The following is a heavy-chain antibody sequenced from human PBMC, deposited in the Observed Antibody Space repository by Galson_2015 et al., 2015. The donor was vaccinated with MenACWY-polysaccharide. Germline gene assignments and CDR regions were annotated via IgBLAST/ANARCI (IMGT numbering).Heavy chain of an antibody. D-gene: IGHD2-21*02. CDR2: IPYDGSSK. J-gene: IGHJ3*02. Sequence: SLRLSCAASGFTFRVYAMHWVRQAPGKGLEWVALIPYDGSSKYYADSVKGRLTISRDNSKNTVFLQMNSLRPEDTAVYYCARDGTRGGDSRAFDIWGQGTMVTVSS. CDR3: ARDGTRGGDSRAFDI. CDR1: GFTFRVYA. V-gene: IGHV3-30-3*01.